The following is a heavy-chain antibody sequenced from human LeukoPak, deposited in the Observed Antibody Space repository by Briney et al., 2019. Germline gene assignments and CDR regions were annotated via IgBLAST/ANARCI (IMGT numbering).Heavy chain of an antibody. CDR1: GGSFSGYY. J-gene: IGHJ4*02. CDR2: INHSGST. Sequence: SETLSLTCAVYGGSFSGYYWSWIRQPPGKGLEWIGEINHSGSTNYNPSLKSRVTISEDTSKNQFSLKLSSVTAADTAVYYCARGLAARPLDYWGQGTLVTVSS. CDR3: ARGLAARPLDY. V-gene: IGHV4-34*01. D-gene: IGHD6-6*01.